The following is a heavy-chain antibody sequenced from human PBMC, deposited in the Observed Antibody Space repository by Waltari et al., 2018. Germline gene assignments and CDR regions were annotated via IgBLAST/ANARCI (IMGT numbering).Heavy chain of an antibody. Sequence: QVQLQESGPGLAKPSETLSLTCTVPGCSISSYYWSWIRQPAGKGLEWIGRIYTSGSTNYNPSLKSRVTMSVDTSKNQFSLKLSSVTAADTAVYYCATHYYYDSSGYYVDYWGQGTLVTVSS. CDR1: GCSISSYY. J-gene: IGHJ4*02. CDR2: IYTSGST. CDR3: ATHYYYDSSGYYVDY. D-gene: IGHD3-22*01. V-gene: IGHV4-4*07.